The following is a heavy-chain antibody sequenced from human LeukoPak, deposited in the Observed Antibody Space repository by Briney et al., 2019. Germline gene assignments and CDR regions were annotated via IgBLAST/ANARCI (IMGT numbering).Heavy chain of an antibody. CDR2: IYDSGST. Sequence: SETLSLTCTVSGGSISSSSYYWSWIRQPPGKGLEWIGYIYDSGSTSYNPSLKSRVTISVDTSKNQFSLKVSSVTAADTAVYYCASLTTADAFDIWGQGTMVTVSS. V-gene: IGHV4-61*01. CDR3: ASLTTADAFDI. D-gene: IGHD3-22*01. CDR1: GGSISSSSYY. J-gene: IGHJ3*02.